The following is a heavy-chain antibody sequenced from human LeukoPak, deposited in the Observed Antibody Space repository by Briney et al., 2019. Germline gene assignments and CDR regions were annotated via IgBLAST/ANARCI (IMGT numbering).Heavy chain of an antibody. CDR1: GFTFGDYA. CDR2: IRSKAYGGTT. J-gene: IGHJ4*02. D-gene: IGHD3-9*01. CDR3: TRGDYDILTGQT. Sequence: GGSLRLSCTASGFTFGDYAMSWVRQAPGKGLEWVGFIRSKAYGGTTEYAASVKGRFTVSRYDPKSIAYLQMNSLKTEDTAVYYCTRGDYDILTGQTWGQGTLVTVSS. V-gene: IGHV3-49*04.